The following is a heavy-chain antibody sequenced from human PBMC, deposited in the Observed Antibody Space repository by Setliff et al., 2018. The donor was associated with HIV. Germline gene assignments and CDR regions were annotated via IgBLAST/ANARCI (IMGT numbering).Heavy chain of an antibody. Sequence: ASVKVSCKASGYTFTSYGISWVRQAPGQGLEWMGWISAYNGNTNYAQKLQGRVTMTTDTSTSTAYMELRSLRSDDTAVYYCARQLSNSLDYWNDRGIRGFDYWGQGTLVTVSS. CDR1: GYTFTSYG. D-gene: IGHD1-1*01. J-gene: IGHJ4*02. V-gene: IGHV1-18*01. CDR3: ARQLSNSLDYWNDRGIRGFDY. CDR2: ISAYNGNT.